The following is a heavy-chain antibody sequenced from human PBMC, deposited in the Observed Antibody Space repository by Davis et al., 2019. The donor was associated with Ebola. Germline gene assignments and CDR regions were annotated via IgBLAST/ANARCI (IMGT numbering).Heavy chain of an antibody. Sequence: SETLSLTCTVSGGSISSGDYYWSWIRQPPGKGLEWIGSIYYSGSTYYNPSLKSRVTISVDTSKNQFSLKLSSVTAADTAVYYCASLLGGNYYDSSGYYKRTYYFDYWGQGTLVTVSS. CDR2: IYYSGST. J-gene: IGHJ4*02. CDR3: ASLLGGNYYDSSGYYKRTYYFDY. D-gene: IGHD3-22*01. V-gene: IGHV4-39*01. CDR1: GGSISSGDYY.